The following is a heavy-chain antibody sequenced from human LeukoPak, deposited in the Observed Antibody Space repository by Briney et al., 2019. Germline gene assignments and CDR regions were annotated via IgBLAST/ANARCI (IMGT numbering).Heavy chain of an antibody. CDR1: GYTFTSYY. D-gene: IGHD2-21*02. CDR2: INPSGGST. V-gene: IGHV1-46*01. Sequence: ASVKVSCKASGYTFTSYYMHWVRQAPGQGLEWMGIINPSGGSTSYAQKFQGRVTMTRDTSTSTVHMELSNLRSEDTAVYYCVMEAVVVTATDASFDYWGEETLVTVSS. CDR3: VMEAVVVTATDASFDY. J-gene: IGHJ4*02.